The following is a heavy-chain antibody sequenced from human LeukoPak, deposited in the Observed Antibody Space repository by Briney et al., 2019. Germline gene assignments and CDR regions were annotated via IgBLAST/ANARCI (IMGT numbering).Heavy chain of an antibody. CDR2: IWYDGSNK. D-gene: IGHD4-23*01. Sequence: SCKASGYTFTSYYMHWVRQAPGKGLEGVAVIWYDGSNKYYADSVKGRFTISRDNSKNTLYLQMNSLRAEDTAVYYCARDHTVTPKKNYFDYWGQGTLVTVSS. V-gene: IGHV3-33*01. J-gene: IGHJ4*02. CDR1: GYTFTSYY. CDR3: ARDHTVTPKKNYFDY.